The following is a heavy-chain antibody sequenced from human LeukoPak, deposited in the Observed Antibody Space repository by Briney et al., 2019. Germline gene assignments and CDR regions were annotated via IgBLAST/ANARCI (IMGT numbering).Heavy chain of an antibody. CDR1: GYTFTDYSDYY. Sequence: ASVNVSCTASGYTFTDYSDYYVHWVRQAPGQGLEWMGWISPHNGVTNYAQKFQGRVTMTRDTSISTAYMELSSLKSDDTAVYYCARSRGSGSYSTYYGMDVWGQGTTVTGSS. D-gene: IGHD3-10*01. V-gene: IGHV1-2*02. CDR2: ISPHNGVT. CDR3: ARSRGSGSYSTYYGMDV. J-gene: IGHJ6*02.